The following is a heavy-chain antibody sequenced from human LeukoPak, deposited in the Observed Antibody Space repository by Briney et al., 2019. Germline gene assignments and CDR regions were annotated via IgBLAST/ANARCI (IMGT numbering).Heavy chain of an antibody. CDR1: GFTFSSYA. Sequence: TGGSLRLSCAASGFTFSSYAMNWVRQAPGQGLEWGSSLGDGGHSSFYADSVKGRFTIYRDDSQNILYLQMNNLSGDDTALYYCAFSPLGFNYGYAYWGQGTLVTVSS. V-gene: IGHV3-23*01. J-gene: IGHJ4*02. CDR3: AFSPLGFNYGYAY. CDR2: LGDGGHSS. D-gene: IGHD5-18*01.